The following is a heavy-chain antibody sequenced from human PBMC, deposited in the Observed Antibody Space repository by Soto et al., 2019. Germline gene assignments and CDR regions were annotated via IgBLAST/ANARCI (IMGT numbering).Heavy chain of an antibody. CDR1: GASSSSDNFY. J-gene: IGHJ4*02. CDR2: IYYSGSS. Sequence: SETLSLTCSVSGASSSSDNFYWSWIRQQPGKGLEWIGYIYYSGSSDYNPSLKSRVTISLNTSKNQFSLKLSSVTAADTAVYSCAREDCSSNSCYLDYWGQGTLVTVSS. V-gene: IGHV4-31*03. CDR3: AREDCSSNSCYLDY. D-gene: IGHD2-2*01.